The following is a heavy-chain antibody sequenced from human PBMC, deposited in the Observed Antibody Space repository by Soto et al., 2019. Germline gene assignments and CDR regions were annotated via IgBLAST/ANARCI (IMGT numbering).Heavy chain of an antibody. D-gene: IGHD2-15*01. V-gene: IGHV1-3*05. Sequence: QVQLVQSGAEEKKPGASVKVSCKASGYTFTSYAMHWVRQAPGQRLEWMGWINAGNGNTKYSQKFQGRVTITRDTSASTAYMKLSSLRSEDTAVYYCARSFGGPATFDYWGQGTLVTVTS. CDR2: INAGNGNT. J-gene: IGHJ4*02. CDR3: ARSFGGPATFDY. CDR1: GYTFTSYA.